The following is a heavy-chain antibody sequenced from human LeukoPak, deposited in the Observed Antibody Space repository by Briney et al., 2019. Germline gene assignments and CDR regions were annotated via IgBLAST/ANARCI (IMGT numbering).Heavy chain of an antibody. D-gene: IGHD2-2*01. Sequence: ASVKVSCKASGGTFSSYAIRWVRQAPGQGLEWMGGIIPIFGTANYAQKFQGRVTITTDESTSTAYMELSSLRSEDTAVYYCARGVVNQLLRYYYMDGWGKGTTVTVSS. CDR1: GGTFSSYA. CDR2: IIPIFGTA. J-gene: IGHJ6*03. V-gene: IGHV1-69*05. CDR3: ARGVVNQLLRYYYMDG.